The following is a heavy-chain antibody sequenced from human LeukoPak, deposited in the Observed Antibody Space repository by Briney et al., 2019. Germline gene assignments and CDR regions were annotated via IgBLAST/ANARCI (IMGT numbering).Heavy chain of an antibody. V-gene: IGHV4-4*02. CDR2: VYQSGST. D-gene: IGHD6-19*01. CDR3: ARWGSGYFDY. CDR1: GGSIGSSNW. J-gene: IGHJ4*02. Sequence: SGTLSLTCAVSGGSIGSSNWWSWVRQPPGKGLKWIGEVYQSGSTNYNPSLKNRVTISVDKSKNQFSLNLSSVTAADTAVYYCARWGSGYFDYWGQGTQVTVSS.